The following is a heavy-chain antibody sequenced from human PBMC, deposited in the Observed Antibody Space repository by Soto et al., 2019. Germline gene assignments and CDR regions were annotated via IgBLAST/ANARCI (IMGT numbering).Heavy chain of an antibody. V-gene: IGHV1-2*04. D-gene: IGHD2-2*01. J-gene: IGHJ6*02. CDR2: INPNSGGT. CDR3: AREGYCSSTSCYNYYYYGMDV. Sequence: ASVKVSCKASGYTFTGYYMHWVRQAPGQGLEWMGWINPNSGGTNYAQKFQGWVTMTRDTSISTAYMELSRLRSDDTAVYYCAREGYCSSTSCYNYYYYGMDVWGQGTKVTVSS. CDR1: GYTFTGYY.